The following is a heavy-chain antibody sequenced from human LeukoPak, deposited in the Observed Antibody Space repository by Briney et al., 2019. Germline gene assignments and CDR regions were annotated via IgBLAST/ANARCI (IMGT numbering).Heavy chain of an antibody. CDR1: GFTFSSYA. Sequence: GGSLRLSCAASGFTFSSYALSWVRQAPGKGLGWVSSLSGSGYNTYYADSVKGRFTISRDNSKNTVYLQVNSLRAEDTAVYYCAKDPYGTRYFDYWGQGTLVTVSS. CDR3: AKDPYGTRYFDY. V-gene: IGHV3-23*01. J-gene: IGHJ4*02. CDR2: LSGSGYNT. D-gene: IGHD2-2*01.